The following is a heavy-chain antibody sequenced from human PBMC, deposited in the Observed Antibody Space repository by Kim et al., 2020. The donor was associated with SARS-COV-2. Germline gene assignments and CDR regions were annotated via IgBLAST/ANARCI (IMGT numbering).Heavy chain of an antibody. J-gene: IGHJ4*02. CDR1: GGSFSGYY. CDR3: AGSMVRGVRAFDY. Sequence: SETLSLTCAVYGGSFSGYYWSWIRQPPGKGLEWIGEINHSGSTNYNPSLKSRVTISVDTSKNQFSLKLSSVTAADTAVYYCAGSMVRGVRAFDYWGQGTLVTVSS. CDR2: INHSGST. D-gene: IGHD3-10*01. V-gene: IGHV4-34*01.